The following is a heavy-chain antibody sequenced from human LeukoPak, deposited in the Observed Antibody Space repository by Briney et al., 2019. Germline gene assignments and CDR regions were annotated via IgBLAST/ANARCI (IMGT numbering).Heavy chain of an antibody. CDR1: GFTFSTYS. CDR3: ARGAPVAEA. V-gene: IGHV3-21*01. CDR2: ITSSGTYI. J-gene: IGHJ5*02. Sequence: GGSLRLSCADSGFTFSTYSMNWVRQAQGKGLEWVSSITSSGTYIYYTDSVKGRFTISRDNSKNSLYLQMNSLRAEDTAIYYCARGAPVAEAWGQGTLVTVSS. D-gene: IGHD6-19*01.